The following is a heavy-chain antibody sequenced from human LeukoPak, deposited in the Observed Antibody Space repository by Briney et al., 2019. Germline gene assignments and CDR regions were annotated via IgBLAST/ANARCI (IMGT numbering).Heavy chain of an antibody. J-gene: IGHJ4*02. CDR2: MNPNSGNT. CDR3: ARGRTADIVVVPAAIPEELDY. CDR1: GYTFTSYD. D-gene: IGHD2-2*02. Sequence: AASVKVSCKASGYTFTSYDINWVRQATGRGLEWMGWMNPNSGNTGYAQKFQGRVTITRNTSISTAYMELSSLRSEDTAVYYCARGRTADIVVVPAAIPEELDYWGQGTLVTVSS. V-gene: IGHV1-8*03.